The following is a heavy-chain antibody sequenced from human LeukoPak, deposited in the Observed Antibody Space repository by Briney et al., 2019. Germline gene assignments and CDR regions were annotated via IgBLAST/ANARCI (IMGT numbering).Heavy chain of an antibody. CDR2: INTNTGNP. Sequence: ASVKVSCKASGYTFTSYAMSWVRQAPGQGLEWMGWINTNTGNPTYAQGFTGRFVFSLDTSVSTAYLQISSLKAEDTAVYYCARGGRITMVRGVPRWFDPWGQGTLVTVSS. V-gene: IGHV7-4-1*02. CDR1: GYTFTSYA. J-gene: IGHJ5*02. CDR3: ARGGRITMVRGVPRWFDP. D-gene: IGHD3-10*01.